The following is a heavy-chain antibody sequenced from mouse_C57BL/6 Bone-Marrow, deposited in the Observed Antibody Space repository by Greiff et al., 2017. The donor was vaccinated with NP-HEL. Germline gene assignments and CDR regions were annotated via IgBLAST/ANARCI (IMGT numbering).Heavy chain of an antibody. Sequence: DVKLVESGGDLVKPGGSLKLSCAASGFTFSSYGMSWVRQTPDKRLEWVATISSGGSYTYYPDSVKGRITISRDNAKNTLYLQMSSLKSEDTAMYYCARHYYSNYFDYWGQGTTLTVSS. CDR3: ARHYYSNYFDY. CDR2: ISSGGSYT. V-gene: IGHV5-6*02. J-gene: IGHJ2*01. D-gene: IGHD2-5*01. CDR1: GFTFSSYG.